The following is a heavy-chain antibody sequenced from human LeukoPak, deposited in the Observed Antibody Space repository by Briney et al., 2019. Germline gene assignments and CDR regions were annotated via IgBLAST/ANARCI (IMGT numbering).Heavy chain of an antibody. Sequence: ASVKVSCKASGYTFTAYYMHWVRQAPGQGLEWMGWINPDSGDTNYAQKFQGRVTLTRGPSISTAYMELSRLRSDDMAVYYCARAHYDFWSGYLPPPFYMDVWGKGTTVTVSS. J-gene: IGHJ6*03. CDR1: GYTFTAYY. V-gene: IGHV1-2*02. D-gene: IGHD3-3*01. CDR2: INPDSGDT. CDR3: ARAHYDFWSGYLPPPFYMDV.